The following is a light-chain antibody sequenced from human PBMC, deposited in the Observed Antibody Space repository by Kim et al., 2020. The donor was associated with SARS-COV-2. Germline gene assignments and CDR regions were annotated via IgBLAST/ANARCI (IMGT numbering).Light chain of an antibody. Sequence: EIVLTQSPGTLSLSPGQRATLSCRASQSVASSYVAWYQQKPGQTPRLLIYDADSRATGLPDRFGGGGSGTDFTLTISRLEPEDCAVYYCQQYGSSPFTFGGGTKVEI. J-gene: IGKJ4*01. V-gene: IGKV3-20*01. CDR1: QSVASSY. CDR2: DAD. CDR3: QQYGSSPFT.